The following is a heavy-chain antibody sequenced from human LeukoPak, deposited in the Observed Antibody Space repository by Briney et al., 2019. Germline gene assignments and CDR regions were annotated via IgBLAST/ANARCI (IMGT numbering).Heavy chain of an antibody. V-gene: IGHV4-59*08. CDR1: GGSISRYY. CDR3: ARGSWSGYSYVDLDY. D-gene: IGHD5-18*01. CDR2: IYYSGST. Sequence: SETLSLTCTVSGGSISRYYWSWIRQSPGKGLEWIGYIYYSGSTNYNPSLKSRVTISVDTSKNQFSLKLSSVTAADTAVYYCARGSWSGYSYVDLDYWGQGTLVTVSS. J-gene: IGHJ4*02.